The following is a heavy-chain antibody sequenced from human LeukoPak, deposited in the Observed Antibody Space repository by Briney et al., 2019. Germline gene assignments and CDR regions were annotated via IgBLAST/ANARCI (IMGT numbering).Heavy chain of an antibody. V-gene: IGHV1-46*01. D-gene: IGHD3-10*01. CDR1: GYTFTSYY. CDR2: INPSGGST. Sequence: ASVKVSCKASGYTFTSYYMHWVRQAPGQGLEWMGIINPSGGSTSYAQKFQGRVTMTRDMSTSTVYMEPSSLRSEDTAVYYCVTYGSGSYFAFDIWGQGTMVTVSS. CDR3: VTYGSGSYFAFDI. J-gene: IGHJ3*02.